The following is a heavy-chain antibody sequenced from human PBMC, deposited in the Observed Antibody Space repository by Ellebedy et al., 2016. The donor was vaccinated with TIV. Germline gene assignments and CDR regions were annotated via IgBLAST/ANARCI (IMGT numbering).Heavy chain of an antibody. V-gene: IGHV3-7*01. CDR2: ITGDESEK. CDR3: ASLDTAMVHSSDY. CDR1: GFTFRNHW. Sequence: PGGSLRLSCATSGFTFRNHWMSWVRQAPGRGLEWVACITGDESEKYHVASVRGRFTISRDNAKNSLYLQMNSLRAEDTAVYYCASLDTAMVHSSDYWGQGTLVTVSS. D-gene: IGHD5-18*01. J-gene: IGHJ4*02.